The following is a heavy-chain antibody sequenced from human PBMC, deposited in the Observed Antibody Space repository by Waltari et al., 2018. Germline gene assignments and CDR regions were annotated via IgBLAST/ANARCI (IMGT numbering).Heavy chain of an antibody. CDR3: ARDAPLGSWWLAY. CDR2: INPNSGST. CDR1: GYTFTSHD. J-gene: IGHJ4*02. V-gene: IGHV1-8*01. Sequence: QVQLVQSGAEVKKPGASVRVSCKASGYTFTSHDINWVRQATGQGLEWIGWINPNSGSTSYEQKFQGRVTMTRDTSTSTVYMELSSLRSEDTAVYYCARDAPLGSWWLAYWGQGTLVTVSS. D-gene: IGHD6-19*01.